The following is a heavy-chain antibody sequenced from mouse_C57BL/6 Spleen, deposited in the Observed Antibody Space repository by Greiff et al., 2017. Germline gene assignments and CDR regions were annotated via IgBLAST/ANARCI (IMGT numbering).Heavy chain of an antibody. V-gene: IGHV7-1*01. CDR1: GFTFSDFY. D-gene: IGHD1-1*01. J-gene: IGHJ4*01. Sequence: EVQLVESGGGLVQSGRSLRLSCATSGFTFSDFYMEWVRQAPGKGLEWIAASRNKANDYTTEYSASVKGRFIVSRDTSQSILYLQMNALRAEDTAIYYCARDDYDSGDAMDYWGQGTSVTVSS. CDR3: ARDDYDSGDAMDY. CDR2: SRNKANDYTT.